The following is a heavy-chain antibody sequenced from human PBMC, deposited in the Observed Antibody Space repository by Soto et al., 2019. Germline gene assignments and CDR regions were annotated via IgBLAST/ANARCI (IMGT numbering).Heavy chain of an antibody. Sequence: SVKVSCKASGGTFSSYTISWVRQGPGQGLEWMGRINPILGIANYAQKFQGRVTITADKSTSTAYMELSSLSSEDTAVYYCASSPYRYVDYWGQGTLVTVSS. CDR2: INPILGIA. D-gene: IGHD2-2*02. CDR1: GGTFSSYT. CDR3: ASSPYRYVDY. V-gene: IGHV1-69*02. J-gene: IGHJ4*02.